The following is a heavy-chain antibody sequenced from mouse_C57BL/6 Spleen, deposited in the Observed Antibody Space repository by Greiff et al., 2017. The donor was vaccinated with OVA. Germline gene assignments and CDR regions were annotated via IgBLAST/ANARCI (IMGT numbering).Heavy chain of an antibody. CDR1: GYSITSGYY. CDR2: ISYDGSN. J-gene: IGHJ2*01. CDR3: AREGTNHVNFDY. V-gene: IGHV3-6*01. D-gene: IGHD3-1*01. Sequence: DVQLQESGPGLVKPSQSLSLTCSVTGYSITSGYYWNWIRQFPGNKLEWMGYISYDGSNNYNPSLKNRISITRDTSKNQFFLKLNSVTTEDTATYYCAREGTNHVNFDYWGQGTTLTVSS.